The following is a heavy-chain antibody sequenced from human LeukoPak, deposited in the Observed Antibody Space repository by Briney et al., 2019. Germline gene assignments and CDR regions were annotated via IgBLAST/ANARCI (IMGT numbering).Heavy chain of an antibody. CDR1: GYSFTNYW. D-gene: IGHD6-19*01. J-gene: IGHJ4*02. CDR2: IYPGDSDT. V-gene: IGHV5-51*01. CDR3: ARLSGYRIAVPEGY. Sequence: PGESLKISCKGSGYSFTNYWIGWVRQMPGKSLEWMGIIYPGDSDTRYSPSFRGQVTISADKSINSAYLQWSSLKASDTGMYYCARLSGYRIAVPEGYWGQGTLVTVSS.